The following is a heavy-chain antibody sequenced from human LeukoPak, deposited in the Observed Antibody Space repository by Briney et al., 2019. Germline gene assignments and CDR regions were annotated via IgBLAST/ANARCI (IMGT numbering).Heavy chain of an antibody. Sequence: GASVKVSCKASGGTFSSYAISWVRQAPGQGLEWMGGIIPIFGTANYAQKFQGRVTITADESTSTAYMELSSLRSEDTAVYYCARRILDYGDYEGAFDIWGQGTVVTVSS. D-gene: IGHD4-17*01. CDR1: GGTFSSYA. J-gene: IGHJ3*02. CDR2: IIPIFGTA. CDR3: ARRILDYGDYEGAFDI. V-gene: IGHV1-69*13.